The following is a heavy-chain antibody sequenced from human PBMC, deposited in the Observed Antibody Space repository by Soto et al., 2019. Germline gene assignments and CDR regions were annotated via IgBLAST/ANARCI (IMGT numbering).Heavy chain of an antibody. Sequence: ASVKVSCKASGYTFTSYGISWVRQAPGQGLEWMGWISAYNGNTNYAQKLQGRVTMTTDTSTSTAYMELRSLRSDDTAVYYCARIEAKNYYDSSGYYERLHWFDPWGHGTLVTVYS. CDR1: GYTFTSYG. CDR3: ARIEAKNYYDSSGYYERLHWFDP. CDR2: ISAYNGNT. D-gene: IGHD3-22*01. V-gene: IGHV1-18*01. J-gene: IGHJ5*02.